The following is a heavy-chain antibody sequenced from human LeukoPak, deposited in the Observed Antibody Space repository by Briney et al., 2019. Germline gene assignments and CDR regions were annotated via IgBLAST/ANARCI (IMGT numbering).Heavy chain of an antibody. CDR3: AREGWIKGYYYYMDV. V-gene: IGHV3-7*01. CDR1: GFTFSSYW. J-gene: IGHJ6*03. Sequence: PGGALRLSCAAPGFTFSSYWMSWVRQAPGKGLEWVANIKQDGSEKYYVDSVKGRFTISRDNAKNSLYLQMNSLRAEDTAVYYCAREGWIKGYYYYMDVWGKGTTVTVSS. CDR2: IKQDGSEK. D-gene: IGHD5-12*01.